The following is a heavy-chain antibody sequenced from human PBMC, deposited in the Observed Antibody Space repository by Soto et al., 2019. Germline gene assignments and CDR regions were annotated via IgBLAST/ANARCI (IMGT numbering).Heavy chain of an antibody. CDR1: GDSISSSNW. CDR2: IYQSGST. D-gene: IGHD3-22*01. CDR3: ARAWYFYDSSGYPPPFAS. V-gene: IGHV4-4*02. J-gene: IGHJ4*02. Sequence: QVQLQESGPGLVKPSGTLSLTCAVSGDSISSSNWWSWVRQPPGKGLEWIGKIYQSGSTNYNPSLKSRVTISVDKSKNQLSLKLSPVTAADTAVYYCARAWYFYDSSGYPPPFASWGQGTLVTVSS.